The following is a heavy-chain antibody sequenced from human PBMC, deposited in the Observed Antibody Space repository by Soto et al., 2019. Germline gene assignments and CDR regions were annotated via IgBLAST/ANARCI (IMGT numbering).Heavy chain of an antibody. CDR2: IYHSGST. J-gene: IGHJ6*03. CDR1: GGSISSYY. CDR3: ARRVVATIWDYYYYYMDV. V-gene: IGHV4-59*08. Sequence: SETLSLTCTVSGGSISSYYWSWIRQTPGKGLEWIGYIYHSGSTNYNPSLKSRVTISVDTSKNQFSLKLSSVTAADTAVYYCARRVVATIWDYYYYYMDVWGKGATVTVSS. D-gene: IGHD5-12*01.